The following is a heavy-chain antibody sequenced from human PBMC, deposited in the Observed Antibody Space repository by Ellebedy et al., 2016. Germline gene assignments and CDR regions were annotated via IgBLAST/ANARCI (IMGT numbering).Heavy chain of an antibody. CDR2: ISNDGREK. CDR1: GVTFSTYS. J-gene: IGHJ5*02. CDR3: ARGSQFRNWFDP. Sequence: GGSLRLXCATSGVTFSTYSMHWVRQAPGKGLECLAVISNDGREKYYADSVKGRFTISRDNSKNTLYLQMNSLRAEDTAVYYCARGSQFRNWFDPWGQGTLVTVSS. V-gene: IGHV3-30*04. D-gene: IGHD1-26*01.